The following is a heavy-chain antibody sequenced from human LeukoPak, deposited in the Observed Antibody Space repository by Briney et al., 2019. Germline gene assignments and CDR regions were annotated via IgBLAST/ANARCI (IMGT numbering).Heavy chain of an antibody. CDR3: ARDSDSYSSSWYDGMDV. CDR2: ISAYNGNT. Sequence: ASVTVSFRASGYTFTSYGISWVRQAPGQGLEWMGWISAYNGNTNYAQKLQGRVTMTTDTSTSTAYMELRSLRSDDTAVYYCARDSDSYSSSWYDGMDVWGQGTTVTVSS. D-gene: IGHD6-13*01. J-gene: IGHJ6*02. CDR1: GYTFTSYG. V-gene: IGHV1-18*01.